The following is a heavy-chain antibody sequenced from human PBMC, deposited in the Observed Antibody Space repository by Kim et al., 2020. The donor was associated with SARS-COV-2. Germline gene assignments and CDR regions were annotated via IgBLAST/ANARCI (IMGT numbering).Heavy chain of an antibody. V-gene: IGHV3-21*01. CDR2: ISSSSSYI. CDR1: GFTFSSYS. Sequence: GGSLRLSCAASGFTFSSYSMNWVRQAPGKGLEWVSSISSSSSYIYYADSVKGRFTISRDNAKNSLYLQMNSLRAEDTAVYYCARDPSLGPVLRYFDWSSGGGMDVWGQGTTVTVSS. D-gene: IGHD3-9*01. CDR3: ARDPSLGPVLRYFDWSSGGGMDV. J-gene: IGHJ6*02.